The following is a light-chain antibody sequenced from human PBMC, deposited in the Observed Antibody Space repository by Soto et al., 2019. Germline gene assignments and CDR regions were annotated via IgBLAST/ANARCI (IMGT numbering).Light chain of an antibody. V-gene: IGKV1-39*01. CDR3: QQSYRTPIT. J-gene: IGKJ5*01. Sequence: DIQMTQSPSSLSASVVDRVTITCRASQSISSYVNWYQQKPVKAPKILIYAASSLQSGVPSRFSGSGSRTDFTLTISSLQPEDFASYYCQQSYRTPITFGQGTRLEIK. CDR1: QSISSY. CDR2: AAS.